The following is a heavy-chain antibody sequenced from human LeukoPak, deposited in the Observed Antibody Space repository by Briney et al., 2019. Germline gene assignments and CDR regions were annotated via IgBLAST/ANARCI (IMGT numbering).Heavy chain of an antibody. CDR3: ARDDSGSPRY. J-gene: IGHJ4*02. D-gene: IGHD1-26*01. CDR1: GFTFSSYD. Sequence: GGSLRLSCAASGFTFSSYDMHWVRQAPGKGLEWVAFIQYDGSKKYYADSVKGRFTISRDNSKNTLYLQMNSLRIEDTAVYYCARDDSGSPRYWGQGTLVAVSS. CDR2: IQYDGSKK. V-gene: IGHV3-30*02.